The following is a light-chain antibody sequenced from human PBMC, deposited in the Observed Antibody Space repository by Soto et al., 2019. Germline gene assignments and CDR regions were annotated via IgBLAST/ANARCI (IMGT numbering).Light chain of an antibody. CDR2: GNN. CDR3: QSYDSSLRGV. V-gene: IGLV1-40*01. Sequence: QSVLTQPPSVSAAPGQKVTISCSGSSSNIGNNYVSWYQELPGTAPKLLIYGNNNRPSGVPDRFSGSKSGTSASLAITGLQAEDEADYYCQSYDSSLRGVFGGGTKLTVL. J-gene: IGLJ3*02. CDR1: SSNIGNNY.